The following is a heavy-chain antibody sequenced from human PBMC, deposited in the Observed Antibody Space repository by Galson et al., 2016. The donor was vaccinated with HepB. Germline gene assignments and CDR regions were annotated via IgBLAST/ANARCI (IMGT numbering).Heavy chain of an antibody. J-gene: IGHJ6*04. CDR2: INPNSGGT. CDR1: GYTFTGYY. Sequence: SVKVSCKASGYTFTGYYIHWVRQAPGQGLEWMGWINPNSGGTNYTQKFQGRVTMTGDTSISTAFMDLNSLKSDDTAVYYCARVLSRGYCPGGVCPLGYYYGMDVWGKGTTVTVSS. D-gene: IGHD2-8*02. CDR3: ARVLSRGYCPGGVCPLGYYYGMDV. V-gene: IGHV1-2*02.